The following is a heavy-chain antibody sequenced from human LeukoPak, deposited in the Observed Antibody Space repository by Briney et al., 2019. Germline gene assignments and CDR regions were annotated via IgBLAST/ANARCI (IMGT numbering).Heavy chain of an antibody. CDR2: INHSGST. V-gene: IGHV4-34*01. CDR1: GGSFSGYY. J-gene: IGHJ4*02. CDR3: ARWTIAVAGMNC. D-gene: IGHD6-19*01. Sequence: PSETLSLTCAVYGGSFSGYYWSWIRQPPGKGLEWIGEINHSGSTNYNPSLKSRVTISVDKSKNQFSLRLTSVTAADTAVYYCARWTIAVAGMNCWGQGTLVTVSS.